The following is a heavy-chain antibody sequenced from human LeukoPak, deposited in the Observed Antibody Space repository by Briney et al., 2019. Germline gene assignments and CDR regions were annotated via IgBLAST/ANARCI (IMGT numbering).Heavy chain of an antibody. Sequence: PGGSLRLSCAASGFTVSSNFMSWVRQAPGKGLEWVASISGNGVGTYYADSVKGRYNISRDNSKNTLYLQMNSLRTEDTAVYHCAKDANYFDSGSYLIPFDFWGQGTLVTVSS. V-gene: IGHV3-23*01. CDR3: AKDANYFDSGSYLIPFDF. CDR1: GFTVSSNF. CDR2: ISGNGVGT. D-gene: IGHD3-22*01. J-gene: IGHJ4*02.